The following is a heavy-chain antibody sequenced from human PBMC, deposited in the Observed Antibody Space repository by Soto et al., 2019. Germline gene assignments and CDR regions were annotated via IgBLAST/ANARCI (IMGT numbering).Heavy chain of an antibody. CDR1: GFTFSSYG. CDR2: ISYDGSNK. CDR3: AKDLIPFRWEPLTGY. J-gene: IGHJ4*02. Sequence: LRLSCAASGFTFSSYGMHWVRQAPGKGLEWVAVISYDGSNKYYADSVKGRFTISRDNSKNTLYLQMNSLRAEDTAVYYCAKDLIPFRWEPLTGYWGQGTLVTVSS. D-gene: IGHD1-26*01. V-gene: IGHV3-30*18.